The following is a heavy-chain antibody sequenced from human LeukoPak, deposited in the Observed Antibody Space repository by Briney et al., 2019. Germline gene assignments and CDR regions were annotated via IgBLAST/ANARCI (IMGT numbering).Heavy chain of an antibody. Sequence: GGSLRLSCAASGFTFSDYYMSWIRQAPGKGLEWVSYISSSGSTIYYADSVKGRFTISRDNAKNSLYLQMNSLRAEDTAVYYCARDYYDSSGYYVYFDYWGQGTLVTVSS. CDR2: ISSSGSTI. J-gene: IGHJ4*02. V-gene: IGHV3-11*04. D-gene: IGHD3-22*01. CDR3: ARDYYDSSGYYVYFDY. CDR1: GFTFSDYY.